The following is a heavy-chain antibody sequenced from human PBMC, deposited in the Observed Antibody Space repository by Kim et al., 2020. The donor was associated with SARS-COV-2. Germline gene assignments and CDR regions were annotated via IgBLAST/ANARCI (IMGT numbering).Heavy chain of an antibody. Sequence: GGSLRLSCAASGFTFDDYAMHWVRQAPGKGLVWVSLISWDGGSTYYADSVKGRFTISRDNSKNSLYLQMISLRNEDTALYYCEKVGRKAYDSSGYYHLWAYYFDYWGQGTLVNVSS. CDR1: GFTFDDYA. D-gene: IGHD3-22*01. CDR2: ISWDGGST. CDR3: EKVGRKAYDSSGYYHLWAYYFDY. V-gene: IGHV3-43*02. J-gene: IGHJ4*02.